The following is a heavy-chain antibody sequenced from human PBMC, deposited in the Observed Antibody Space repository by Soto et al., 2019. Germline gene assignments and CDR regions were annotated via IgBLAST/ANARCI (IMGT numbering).Heavy chain of an antibody. CDR2: IIPIFGTA. CDR3: ARDLAKGGGSAGFDY. J-gene: IGHJ4*02. D-gene: IGHD1-26*01. Sequence: SVKVSCKASGGTFSSYAISWVRQAPGQGLEWMGGIIPIFGTANYAQKFQGRVTITADESTSTAYMELSSLRSEDTAVYYCARDLAKGGGSAGFDYWGQGTLVTVSS. CDR1: GGTFSSYA. V-gene: IGHV1-69*13.